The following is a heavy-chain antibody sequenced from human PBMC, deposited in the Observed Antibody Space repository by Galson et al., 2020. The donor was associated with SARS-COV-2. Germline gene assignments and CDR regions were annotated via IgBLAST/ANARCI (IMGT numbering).Heavy chain of an antibody. CDR2: ISYSGSA. CDR3: ARVRGHEGVYYYYMDV. J-gene: IGHJ6*03. D-gene: IGHD3-10*01. Sequence: SQTLSLTCTVSGDSITSGGHYWTWVRQHPGKGLEWLAYISYSGSAYYSPSLQSRLSITRDTSDNQFSLRLTSVTAADTAVYFCARVRGHEGVYYYYMDVWGEGTRVTVS. V-gene: IGHV4-31*02. CDR1: GDSITSGGHY.